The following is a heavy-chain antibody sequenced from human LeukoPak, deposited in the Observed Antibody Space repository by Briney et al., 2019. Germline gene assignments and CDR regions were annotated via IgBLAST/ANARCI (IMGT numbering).Heavy chain of an antibody. CDR2: IYHSGST. Sequence: PSETLSLTCTVSGYSISSGYYWGWIRQPPGKGLEWIGSIYHSGSTYYNPSLKSRVTISVDTSKNQFSLKLSSVTAADTAVYYCARSRLMTFDPWGQGTLVIVSS. CDR3: ARSRLMTFDP. V-gene: IGHV4-38-2*02. CDR1: GYSISSGYY. J-gene: IGHJ5*02. D-gene: IGHD2-21*02.